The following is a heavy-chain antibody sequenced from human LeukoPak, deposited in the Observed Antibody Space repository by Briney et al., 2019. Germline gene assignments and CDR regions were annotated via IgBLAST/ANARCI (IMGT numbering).Heavy chain of an antibody. Sequence: SLRLSCAASGFSFTSYGMHWVRQAPGKGLEWVALITYDGYYKYYSDSVKGRFTISSDTSKNTLYLQMNSLRAEDTAVYYCARDLSPVVRASPMGYWGQATPVTVSS. D-gene: IGHD3-10*01. CDR1: GFSFTSYG. V-gene: IGHV3-30*03. CDR2: ITYDGYYK. CDR3: ARDLSPVVRASPMGY. J-gene: IGHJ4*02.